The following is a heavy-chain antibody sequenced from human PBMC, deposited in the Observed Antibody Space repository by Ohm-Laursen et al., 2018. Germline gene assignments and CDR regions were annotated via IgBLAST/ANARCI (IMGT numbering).Heavy chain of an antibody. V-gene: IGHV1-8*01. CDR1: GYTFTSYD. CDR3: ARGYDFWSGRDY. J-gene: IGHJ4*02. Sequence: VASVKVSCKASGYTFTSYDINWVRQATGHGLEWMGWMNPNSGNTGYAQKFQGRVTMTRNTSISTAYMELSSLRSEDTAVYYCARGYDFWSGRDYWGQGTLVTVSS. CDR2: MNPNSGNT. D-gene: IGHD3-3*01.